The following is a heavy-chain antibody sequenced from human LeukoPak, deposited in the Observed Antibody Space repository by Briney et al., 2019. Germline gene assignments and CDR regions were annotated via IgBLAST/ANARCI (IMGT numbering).Heavy chain of an antibody. J-gene: IGHJ3*02. CDR3: ARDQGRRMNWGSPPPPHDAFDI. D-gene: IGHD7-27*01. V-gene: IGHV4-39*07. CDR1: GGSISSSSYY. CDR2: IYYSGKT. Sequence: PSETLSLTCTVSGGSISSSSYYWGWIRQPPGKGLEWIGSIYYSGKTYYHPSLESRTTISVGTSTKPFSLQLNSVTPEHPAVYFGARDQGRRMNWGSPPPPHDAFDIWGQGTMVTVSS.